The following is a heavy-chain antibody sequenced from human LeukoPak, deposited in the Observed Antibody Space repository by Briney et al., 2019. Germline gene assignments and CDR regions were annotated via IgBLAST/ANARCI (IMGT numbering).Heavy chain of an antibody. V-gene: IGHV1-46*01. CDR1: GYTFTSSY. J-gene: IGHJ6*03. CDR2: INPSGGNT. CDR3: ARDLHRVVVRGVPHYYYYMDV. Sequence: ASVKVSCKASGYTFTSSYMHWVRQAPGQGLEWMGIINPSGGNTTYAQKLQGRVTMTTDTSTSTAYMELRSLRSDDMAVYYCARDLHRVVVRGVPHYYYYMDVWGKGTTVTISS. D-gene: IGHD3-10*01.